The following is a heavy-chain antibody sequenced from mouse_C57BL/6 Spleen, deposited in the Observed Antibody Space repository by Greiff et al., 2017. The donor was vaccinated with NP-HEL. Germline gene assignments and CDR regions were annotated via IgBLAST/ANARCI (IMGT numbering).Heavy chain of an antibody. V-gene: IGHV1-50*01. Sequence: VQLQQPGAELVKPGASVKLSCKASGYTFTSYWMQWVKQRPGQGLEWIGEIDPSDSYTNYNQKFKGKATLTVDTSSSTAYMRLSSLTSEDSAVYYCAGYYGSSPAWFAYWGQGTLVTVSA. CDR3: AGYYGSSPAWFAY. J-gene: IGHJ3*01. CDR2: IDPSDSYT. D-gene: IGHD1-1*01. CDR1: GYTFTSYW.